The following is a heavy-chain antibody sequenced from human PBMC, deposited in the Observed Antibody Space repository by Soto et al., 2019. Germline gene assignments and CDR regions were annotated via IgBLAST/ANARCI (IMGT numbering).Heavy chain of an antibody. CDR2: IKHSGGT. D-gene: IGHD3-10*01. CDR3: AKTYYYRSGIYFAWFDP. V-gene: IGHV4-34*01. J-gene: IGHJ5*02. Sequence: SSETLSLTCTVSGGSVSSGYYWSWIRQSPGKGLEWIGQIKHSGGTNYNPLLKSRVTISVDTPRNQFSLKLSSVTAADTAVYFCAKTYYYRSGIYFAWFDPWGQGTLVTAPQ. CDR1: GGSVSSGYY.